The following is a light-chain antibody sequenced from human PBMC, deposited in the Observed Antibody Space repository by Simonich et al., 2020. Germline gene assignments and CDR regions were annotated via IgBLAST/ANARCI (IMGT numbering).Light chain of an antibody. Sequence: EIVMTQSPATLSVSPGERATLSCRASQSISSYLAWYPQKPGQAPRLLIYDASNRATGIPARLSGSGSGTDFTLTISSLEPEDFAVYYCQQRSNWPPALTFGGGTKVEIK. CDR3: QQRSNWPPALT. CDR1: QSISSY. CDR2: DAS. J-gene: IGKJ4*01. V-gene: IGKV3-11*01.